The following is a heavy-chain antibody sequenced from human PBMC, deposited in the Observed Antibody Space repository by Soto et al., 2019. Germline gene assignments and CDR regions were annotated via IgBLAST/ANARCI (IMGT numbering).Heavy chain of an antibody. V-gene: IGHV1-69*10. CDR2: VNPELNIA. CDR3: TSYRYTRHY. Sequence: SVKVSCKAPRGLFSSYVFNWVRQAPGQGLEWMGGVNPELNIADHAQKFQGRVTMTEDTSTGTAYMELSSLRSEDTAVYYCTSYRYTRHYWGQGTLVTVSS. D-gene: IGHD3-16*02. J-gene: IGHJ4*02. CDR1: RGLFSSYV.